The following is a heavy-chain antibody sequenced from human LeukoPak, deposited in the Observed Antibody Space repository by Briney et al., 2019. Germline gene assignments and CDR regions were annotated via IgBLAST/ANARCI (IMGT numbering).Heavy chain of an antibody. CDR3: ARRTVTGRSFDY. D-gene: IGHD4-17*01. CDR2: ISSSATTI. CDR1: GFTFSDYY. Sequence: GGSLRLSCAVSGFTFSDYYMSWIRQAPGKGLEWVSYISSSATTIYYADSVKGRFTVSRDNAQNSLYLQMNSLRAEDTAVYYCARRTVTGRSFDYWGQGTLVTVSS. V-gene: IGHV3-11*04. J-gene: IGHJ4*02.